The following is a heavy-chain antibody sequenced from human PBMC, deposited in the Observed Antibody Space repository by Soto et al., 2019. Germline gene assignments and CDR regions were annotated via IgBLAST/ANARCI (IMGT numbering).Heavy chain of an antibody. CDR1: GFTFSSDR. J-gene: IGHJ2*01. V-gene: IGHV3-74*01. CDR3: RNLGYCHTRRSFDL. Sequence: PGGSLRLCCAASGFTFSSDRMHWARQAPRKQLVWVSRINSDGSSTSYADSVKGRFTISRDNAKNSLYLQMNSLRAEYTAVYYCRNLGYCHTRRSFDL. D-gene: IGHD2-15*01. CDR2: INSDGSST.